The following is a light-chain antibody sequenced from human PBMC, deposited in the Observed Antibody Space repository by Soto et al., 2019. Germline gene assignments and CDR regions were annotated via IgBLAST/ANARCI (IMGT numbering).Light chain of an antibody. CDR1: QSISSY. CDR3: QQSYSIPIT. Sequence: DIPMTQSPSSLSASVGDRVTITCRASQSISSYVNWYQQKPGKAPKLLIYTASSLQSGVPSRFSGSGSGTDFTLSISSLQPEDFATYFCQQSYSIPITFGQGTRLDIK. CDR2: TAS. V-gene: IGKV1-39*01. J-gene: IGKJ5*01.